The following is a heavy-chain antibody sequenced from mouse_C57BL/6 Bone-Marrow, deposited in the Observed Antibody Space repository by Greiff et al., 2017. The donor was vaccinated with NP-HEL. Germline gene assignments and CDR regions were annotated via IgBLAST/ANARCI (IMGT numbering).Heavy chain of an antibody. CDR1: GYTFTDYY. CDR2: IFPGSGST. J-gene: IGHJ3*01. CDR3: ARSDYYYYGSSYGFAY. V-gene: IGHV1-75*01. Sequence: VKLMESGPELVKPGASVKISCKASGYTFTDYYINWVKQRPGQGLEWIGWIFPGSGSTYYNEKFKGKATLTVDKSSSTAYMLLSSLTSEDSAVYFCARSDYYYYGSSYGFAYWGQGTLVTVSA. D-gene: IGHD1-1*01.